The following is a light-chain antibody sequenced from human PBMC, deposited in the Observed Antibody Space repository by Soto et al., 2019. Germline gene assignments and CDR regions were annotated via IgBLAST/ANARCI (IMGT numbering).Light chain of an antibody. V-gene: IGLV1-40*01. CDR1: SSNIGAGYD. CDR2: GNS. Sequence: QSVLTQPPSVSGAPGQRVTISCTGSSSNIGAGYDVHWYQQLPGTAPKLLIYGNSNRPSGVPDRFSGSKSGTSASLAITGLKAEDGADYYCQSYDSSLSGSVFGGGTKLTVL. J-gene: IGLJ3*02. CDR3: QSYDSSLSGSV.